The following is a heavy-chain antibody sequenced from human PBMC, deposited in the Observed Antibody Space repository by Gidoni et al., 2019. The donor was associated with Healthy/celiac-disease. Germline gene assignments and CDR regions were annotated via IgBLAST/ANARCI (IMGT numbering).Heavy chain of an antibody. Sequence: APGKGLEWVANIKQDGSEKYYVDSVKGRFTISRDNAKNSLYLQMNSLRAEDTAVYYCARFTYYDFWGGYYTSNWFDPWGQGTLVTVSS. CDR2: IKQDGSEK. CDR3: ARFTYYDFWGGYYTSNWFDP. J-gene: IGHJ5*02. V-gene: IGHV3-7*01. D-gene: IGHD3-3*01.